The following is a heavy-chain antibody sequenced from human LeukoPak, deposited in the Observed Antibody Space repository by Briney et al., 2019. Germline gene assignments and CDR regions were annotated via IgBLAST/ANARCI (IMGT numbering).Heavy chain of an antibody. D-gene: IGHD3-3*01. CDR1: GYTFTGYY. CDR3: VRTSPQVLRFLEWLLQDLDY. V-gene: IGHV1-2*02. Sequence: ASVKVSCKASGYTFTGYYMHWVRQAPGQGLEWMGWINPNSGGTNYAQKFQGRVTMTRDTSISTAYMELSRLRSDDTAVYYCVRTSPQVLRFLEWLLQDLDYWGQGTLVTVSS. CDR2: INPNSGGT. J-gene: IGHJ4*02.